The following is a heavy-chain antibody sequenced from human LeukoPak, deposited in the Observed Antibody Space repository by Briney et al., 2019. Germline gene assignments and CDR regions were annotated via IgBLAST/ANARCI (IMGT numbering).Heavy chain of an antibody. CDR1: GXTFSSYA. V-gene: IGHV3-23*01. Sequence: PGGSLRLSCAASGXTFSSYAMSWVRQAPGKGLEWVSAISGSGGSTYYADSVKGRFTISRDNSKNTLYLQMNSLRAEDTAVYYCAKGGIMITFGGVIVNPYFDYWGQGTLVTVSS. J-gene: IGHJ4*02. CDR2: ISGSGGST. CDR3: AKGGIMITFGGVIVNPYFDY. D-gene: IGHD3-16*02.